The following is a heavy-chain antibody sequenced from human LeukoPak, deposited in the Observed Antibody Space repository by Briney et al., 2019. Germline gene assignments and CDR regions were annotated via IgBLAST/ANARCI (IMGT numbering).Heavy chain of an antibody. Sequence: TTSETLSLTCTVSGGSISSSSYYWGWIRQPPGKGLEWIGSIYYSGSTYYNPSLKSRVTISVDTSKNQFSLKLSSVTAADTAVYYCARDPGRYDFWSGYSPYYYMDVWGKGTTVTVSS. V-gene: IGHV4-39*07. CDR3: ARDPGRYDFWSGYSPYYYMDV. D-gene: IGHD3-3*01. CDR1: GGSISSSSYY. J-gene: IGHJ6*03. CDR2: IYYSGST.